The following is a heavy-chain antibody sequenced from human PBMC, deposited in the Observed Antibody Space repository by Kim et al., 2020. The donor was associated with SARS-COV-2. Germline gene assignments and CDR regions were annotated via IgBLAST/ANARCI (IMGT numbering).Heavy chain of an antibody. D-gene: IGHD6-19*01. V-gene: IGHV3-30*18. CDR3: AKDVAVAGTPFDY. CDR1: GFTFSSYG. J-gene: IGHJ4*02. CDR2: ISYDGSNK. Sequence: GGSLRLSCAASGFTFSSYGMHWVRQAPGKGLEWVAVISYDGSNKYYADSVKGRFTISRDNSKNTLYLQMNSLRAEDTAVYYCAKDVAVAGTPFDYWGQGTLVTVSS.